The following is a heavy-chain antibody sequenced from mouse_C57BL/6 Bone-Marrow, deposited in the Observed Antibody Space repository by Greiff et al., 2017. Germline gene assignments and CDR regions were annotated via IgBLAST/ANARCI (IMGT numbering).Heavy chain of an antibody. CDR1: GFSLSTSGMG. CDR3: ARRVRDGYSYAMDY. J-gene: IGHJ4*01. D-gene: IGHD2-3*01. V-gene: IGHV8-12*01. Sequence: QVTLKVSGPGILQSSQTLSLTCSFSGFSLSTSGMGVSWIRQPSGKGLEWLVHIYWDDDKRYNPSLKSRLRISKDTSRNQVFLRITRVDTADTATYYCARRVRDGYSYAMDYWGQGTSVTVSS. CDR2: IYWDDDK.